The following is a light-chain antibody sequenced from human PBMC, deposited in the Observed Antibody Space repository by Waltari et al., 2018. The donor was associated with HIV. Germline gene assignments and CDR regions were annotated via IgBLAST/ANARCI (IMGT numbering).Light chain of an antibody. CDR2: SNS. CDR1: NSTVGTNT. J-gene: IGLJ2*01. Sequence: QSVLTQPPSASGTPGRRVTISCSGSNSTVGTNTVNWYQQIPGTAPKLLIYSNSQRPSGVLDRFSGAKSGASASLAISGLQSEDEADYFCAAWDDSLNGHVVFGGGTKLTVL. CDR3: AAWDDSLNGHVV. V-gene: IGLV1-44*01.